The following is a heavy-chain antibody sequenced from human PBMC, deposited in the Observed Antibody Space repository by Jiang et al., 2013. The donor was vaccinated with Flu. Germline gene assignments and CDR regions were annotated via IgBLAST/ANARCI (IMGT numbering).Heavy chain of an antibody. J-gene: IGHJ1*01. CDR3: ATGGYCSSTTCYVEYFQH. CDR2: INTNTGNP. CDR1: GYTFTSYA. V-gene: IGHV7-4-1*02. D-gene: IGHD2-2*01. Sequence: SVKVSCKASGYTFTSYAMNWVRQAPGQGLEWIGWINTNTGNPTYAQGFTGRFVFSLDTSVSTAYLQISSLKAEDTAVYYCATGGYCSSTTCYVEYFQHWGQGTLVTVSS.